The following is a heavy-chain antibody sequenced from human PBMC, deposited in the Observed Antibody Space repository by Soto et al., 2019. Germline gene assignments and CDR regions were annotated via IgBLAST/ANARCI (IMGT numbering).Heavy chain of an antibody. D-gene: IGHD4-17*01. CDR3: ARDEWRGDYGDYLGQQNYYYYYMDV. V-gene: IGHV3-48*01. CDR2: ISSSSSTI. Sequence: GGSLRLSCAASGFTFSSYSMNWVRQAPGKGLEWVSYISSSSSTIYYADSVKGRFTISRDNAKNSLYLQMNSLRAEDTAVYYCARDEWRGDYGDYLGQQNYYYYYMDVWGKGTTVTVSS. CDR1: GFTFSSYS. J-gene: IGHJ6*03.